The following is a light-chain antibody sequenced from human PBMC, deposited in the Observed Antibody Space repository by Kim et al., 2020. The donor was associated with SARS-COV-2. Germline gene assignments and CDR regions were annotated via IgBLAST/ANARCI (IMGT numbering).Light chain of an antibody. CDR1: QSVSTN. CDR2: GAS. J-gene: IGKJ1*01. Sequence: EIVMTQSPATLSVSPGERATLSCRASQSVSTNLAWYQLKPGQAPRLLIYGASTRATGIPASFSGSGSGTEFTLTISSLRSEDFAVYYCQQYNDWSWAFGQGTKVDIK. V-gene: IGKV3-15*01. CDR3: QQYNDWSWA.